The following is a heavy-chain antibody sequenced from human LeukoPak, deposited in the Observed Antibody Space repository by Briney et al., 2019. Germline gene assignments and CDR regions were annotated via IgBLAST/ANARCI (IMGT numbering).Heavy chain of an antibody. CDR1: GFTFSSHG. Sequence: GGTLRLSCAASGFTFSSHGMNWVRQAPGKGLEWVAVISYDGSSKYYADSVKGRFTISRDNSKNTLYLQMNSLRAEDTALYYCAKDVKYNWNYIDYWGQGALVTVSS. D-gene: IGHD1-20*01. CDR3: AKDVKYNWNYIDY. V-gene: IGHV3-30*18. J-gene: IGHJ4*02. CDR2: ISYDGSSK.